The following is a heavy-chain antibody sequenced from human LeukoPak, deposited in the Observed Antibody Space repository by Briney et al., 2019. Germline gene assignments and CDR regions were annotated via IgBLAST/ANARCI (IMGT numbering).Heavy chain of an antibody. CDR1: GGSISSYY. Sequence: ETLSLTCTVSGGSISSYYWSWVRQAPGKGLEWVSAISGSGGSTYFADSVKGRSTISRDNSKNTLHLQMNSLRAEDTAVYYCAKEMATITGPFDYWGQGTLVTVSS. V-gene: IGHV3-23*01. D-gene: IGHD5-24*01. CDR2: ISGSGGST. CDR3: AKEMATITGPFDY. J-gene: IGHJ4*02.